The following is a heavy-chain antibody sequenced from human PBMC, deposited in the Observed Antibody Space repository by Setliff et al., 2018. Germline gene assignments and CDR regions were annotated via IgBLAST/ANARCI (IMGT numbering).Heavy chain of an antibody. J-gene: IGHJ6*03. Sequence: ETLSLTCTVSGDSISSSSYYWGWIRQPPGKGLEWVSAISGSSGNTFYADSVKGRFTISRENSKDTLYLQMNSLRAEDTAVYYCARDPNSGSYWNYYYYMDVWGKGTTVTVSS. D-gene: IGHD1-26*01. V-gene: IGHV3-23*01. CDR1: GDSISSSSYY. CDR3: ARDPNSGSYWNYYYYMDV. CDR2: ISGSSGNT.